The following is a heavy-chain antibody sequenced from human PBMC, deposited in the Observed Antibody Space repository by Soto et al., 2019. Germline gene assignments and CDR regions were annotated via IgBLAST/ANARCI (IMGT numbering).Heavy chain of an antibody. CDR1: GGSISSYY. Sequence: SETLSLTCTVSGGSISSYYWSWIRQPPGKGLEWIGYIYYTGLSNSNPSPNSRVTMSVDTSKNQFSLKLSSVTAADTAVYYCASHSSHWPFFDFWGQGTLVTVSS. D-gene: IGHD6-13*01. CDR2: IYYTGLS. CDR3: ASHSSHWPFFDF. V-gene: IGHV4-59*01. J-gene: IGHJ4*02.